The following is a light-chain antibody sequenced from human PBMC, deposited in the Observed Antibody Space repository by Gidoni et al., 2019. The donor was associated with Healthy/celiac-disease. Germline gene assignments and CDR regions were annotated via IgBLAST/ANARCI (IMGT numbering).Light chain of an antibody. J-gene: IGKJ1*01. CDR1: QRVSSY. Sequence: EIVLTQSPATLSLSPGERATLSCRASQRVSSYLAWYQQKPGQAPRLLIYDASTRATGIPARFSGSGSGTDFTLTISCLVPEDFAVYYCQQRSNWPLTFGQXTKVEIK. CDR3: QQRSNWPLT. CDR2: DAS. V-gene: IGKV3-11*01.